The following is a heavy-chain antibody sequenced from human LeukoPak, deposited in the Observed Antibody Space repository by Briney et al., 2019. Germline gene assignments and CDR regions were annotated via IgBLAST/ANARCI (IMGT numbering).Heavy chain of an antibody. CDR3: ARRNYYGSGSYYPGLDY. J-gene: IGHJ4*02. Sequence: SETLSLTCTVSGGSISSSSYYWGWIRQPPGKGLEWIGSIYYSGSTNYNPSLTSRVTISVDTSKNQFSLKLSSVTAADTAVYYCARRNYYGSGSYYPGLDYWGQGTLVTVSS. D-gene: IGHD3-10*01. CDR2: IYYSGST. CDR1: GGSISSSSYY. V-gene: IGHV4-39*07.